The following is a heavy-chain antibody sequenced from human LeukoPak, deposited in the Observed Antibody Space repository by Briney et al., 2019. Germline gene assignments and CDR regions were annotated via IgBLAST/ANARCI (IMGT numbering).Heavy chain of an antibody. J-gene: IGHJ4*02. D-gene: IGHD5-18*01. V-gene: IGHV3-23*01. CDR2: ISGSGGST. CDR1: GFTFSTYA. CDR3: AKDDSVYRTTQPFDY. Sequence: PGGSLRLSCAASGFTFSTYAMTWVRQAPGKGLEWVSTISGSGGSTYYADSVKGRFTISRDNSKNTLYLQVNSLRAEDTAVYYCAKDDSVYRTTQPFDYWGRGTLVTVSS.